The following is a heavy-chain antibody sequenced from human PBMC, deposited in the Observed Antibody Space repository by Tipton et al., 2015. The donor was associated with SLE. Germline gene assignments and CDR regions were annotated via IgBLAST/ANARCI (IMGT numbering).Heavy chain of an antibody. D-gene: IGHD4-23*01. V-gene: IGHV4-61*02. CDR1: GGSISSGSYY. J-gene: IGHJ3*02. Sequence: TLSLTCTVSGGSISSGSYYWSWIRQPAGKGLEWSGRIYTSGSTNYNPSLKSRVTISVDTSKNQFSLKLSSVTAADTAVYYCARDEGYGGNSGGAFDIWGQGTMVTVSS. CDR2: IYTSGST. CDR3: ARDEGYGGNSGGAFDI.